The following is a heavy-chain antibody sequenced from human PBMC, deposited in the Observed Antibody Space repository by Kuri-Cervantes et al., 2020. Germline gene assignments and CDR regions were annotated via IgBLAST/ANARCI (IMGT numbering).Heavy chain of an antibody. Sequence: GSLRLSCTVSGGSISSYYWSWIRQPPGKGLEWIGYIYYSGSTNYNPSLKSRVTISVDTSKNQFSLKLSSVTAADTAVYSCARGRSSSRHHYYYYMDVWGKGTTVTVSS. D-gene: IGHD6-13*01. J-gene: IGHJ6*03. CDR2: IYYSGST. CDR1: GGSISSYY. V-gene: IGHV4-59*12. CDR3: ARGRSSSRHHYYYYMDV.